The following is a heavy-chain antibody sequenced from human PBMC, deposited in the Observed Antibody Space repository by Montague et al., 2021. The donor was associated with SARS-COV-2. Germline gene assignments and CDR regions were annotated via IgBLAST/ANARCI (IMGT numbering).Heavy chain of an antibody. Sequence: SETLSLTCTVSGGSFSGYYWSWIRQPPGKGLEWIGEINHSGSINYNPSLKSRVTISVDTSKNQFSLKLSPVTAADTAVYYCARVPDYYDSSGYYFDVFDIWGQGTMVTVSS. J-gene: IGHJ3*02. D-gene: IGHD3-22*01. CDR3: ARVPDYYDSSGYYFDVFDI. V-gene: IGHV4-34*01. CDR2: INHSGSI. CDR1: GGSFSGYY.